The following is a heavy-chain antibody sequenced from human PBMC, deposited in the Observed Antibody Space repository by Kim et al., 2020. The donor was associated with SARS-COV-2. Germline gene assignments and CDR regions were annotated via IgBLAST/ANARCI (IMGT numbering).Heavy chain of an antibody. CDR2: ISYDGSNK. Sequence: GGSLRLSCVASGFTFSSYAIHWVRQAPGKGLEWVAVISYDGSNKYYADSVKGRFTISRDNSKNTLYLQMNSLRAEDTAVYYCAREKVAAAGIRGFPASPDAFDIWGQGTLVTVSS. V-gene: IGHV3-30-3*01. D-gene: IGHD6-13*01. J-gene: IGHJ3*02. CDR1: GFTFSSYA. CDR3: AREKVAAAGIRGFPASPDAFDI.